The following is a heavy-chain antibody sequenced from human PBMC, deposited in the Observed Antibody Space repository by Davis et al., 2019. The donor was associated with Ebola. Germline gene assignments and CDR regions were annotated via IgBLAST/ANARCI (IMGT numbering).Heavy chain of an antibody. CDR3: TATVTTSDY. V-gene: IGHV3-53*01. Sequence: GGSLRLSCAASGFIVSSNYMSWVRQAPGKGLEWVSIIYSGDWTIYADSVKGRFTVSRDNSKNTLYLQMNSLRAEDTAVYYCTATVTTSDYWGQGTLVTVSS. CDR2: IYSGDWT. CDR1: GFIVSSNY. J-gene: IGHJ4*02. D-gene: IGHD4-17*01.